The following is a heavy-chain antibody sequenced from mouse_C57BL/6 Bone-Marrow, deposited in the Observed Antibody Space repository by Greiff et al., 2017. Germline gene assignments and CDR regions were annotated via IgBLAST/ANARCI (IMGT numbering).Heavy chain of an antibody. CDR1: GFTFSSYG. V-gene: IGHV5-6*01. CDR2: ISSGGSYT. J-gene: IGHJ4*01. CDR3: ARGIQLRLLEGYYYAMDY. D-gene: IGHD3-2*02. Sequence: DVQLQESGGDLVKPGGSLKLSCAASGFTFSSYGMSWVRQTPDKRLEWVATISSGGSYTYYPDSVKGRFTISRDNAKNTLYLQMSSLKSEDTAMYYCARGIQLRLLEGYYYAMDYWGQGTSVTVSS.